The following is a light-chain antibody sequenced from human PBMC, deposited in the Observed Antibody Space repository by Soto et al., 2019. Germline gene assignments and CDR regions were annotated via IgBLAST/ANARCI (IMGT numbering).Light chain of an antibody. CDR2: EVV. CDR1: KNDIGVYDF. J-gene: IGLJ1*01. Sequence: LAQPPSASGSPGQSVTISCTGTKNDIGVYDFVSWYQHHPGKAPRLIIYEVVQRPSGVPDRFSGSKSGNTASLTVSGLQAADEADYFCKSYAGSNTYVFGSGTKV. V-gene: IGLV2-8*01. CDR3: KSYAGSNTYV.